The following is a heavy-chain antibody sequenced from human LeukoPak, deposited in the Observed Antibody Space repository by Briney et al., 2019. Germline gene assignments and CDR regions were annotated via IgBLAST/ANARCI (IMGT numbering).Heavy chain of an antibody. V-gene: IGHV3-64*02. CDR1: GFTFSSYA. CDR3: ARSRMVGGLDP. CDR2: ISSNGGGT. D-gene: IGHD2-15*01. J-gene: IGHJ5*02. Sequence: PGGSLRLSCAASGFTFSSYAMHWVRQAPGKGLEYVSAISSNGGGTYYADSVKGRFTISRDNSKNTLYLQMGSLRAEDMAVYYCARSRMVGGLDPWGQGTLVTVSS.